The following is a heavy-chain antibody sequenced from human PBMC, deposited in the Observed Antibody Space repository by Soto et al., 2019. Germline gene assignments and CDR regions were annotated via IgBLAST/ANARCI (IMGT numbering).Heavy chain of an antibody. CDR2: ISRSDNTA. CDR1: GFTFSDYY. J-gene: IGHJ1*01. CDR3: ARGHEYFHP. Sequence: QVQLVESGGGLVKPGGSLRLSCAASGFTFSDYYMSWIRQAPGKGLECISYISRSDNTAYYADSVKGRFSTSRDNAKNSLYLQMDSLRAEDPAVYYCARGHEYFHPWGQGTLVTVSS. V-gene: IGHV3-11*01.